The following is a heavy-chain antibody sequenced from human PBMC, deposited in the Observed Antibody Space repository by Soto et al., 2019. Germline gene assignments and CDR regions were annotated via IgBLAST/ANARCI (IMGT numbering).Heavy chain of an antibody. Sequence: SETLSLTCAVYGGSFSGYYWSWIRQPPGKGLEWIGEINHSGSTNYNPSLKSRVTISVDTSKNQFSLKLSSVTAADTAVYYCARGLPYYDSSGYTDYWGQGTLVTVSS. V-gene: IGHV4-34*01. D-gene: IGHD3-22*01. CDR2: INHSGST. CDR1: GGSFSGYY. CDR3: ARGLPYYDSSGYTDY. J-gene: IGHJ4*02.